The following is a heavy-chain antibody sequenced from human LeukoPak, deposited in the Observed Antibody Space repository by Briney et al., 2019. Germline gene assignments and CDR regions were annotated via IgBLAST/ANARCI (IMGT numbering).Heavy chain of an antibody. Sequence: SETLSLTCAVYGGSFSGYYWSWIRQPPGKGLEWIGEINHSGSTNYNPSLKSRVTISVDTSENQFSLKLSSVTAADTAVYYCAREVLWFGELSRAADYWGQGTLVTVSS. J-gene: IGHJ4*02. CDR2: INHSGST. V-gene: IGHV4-34*01. CDR1: GGSFSGYY. D-gene: IGHD3-10*01. CDR3: AREVLWFGELSRAADY.